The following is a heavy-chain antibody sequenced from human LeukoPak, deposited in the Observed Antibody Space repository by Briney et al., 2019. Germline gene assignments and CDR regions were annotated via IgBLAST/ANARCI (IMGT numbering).Heavy chain of an antibody. CDR1: GGSISSYQ. Sequence: SETLSLTCTVSGGSISSYQWSWIRQPPGKGLEWIGNIYDSGSANYNPSLKSRVVISVDTSKNQFSLNLTPVTAADTAVYYCARDGGVTYYYFYYYMDVWGKGTTVTVSS. D-gene: IGHD3-16*01. V-gene: IGHV4-59*12. J-gene: IGHJ6*03. CDR2: IYDSGSA. CDR3: ARDGGVTYYYFYYYMDV.